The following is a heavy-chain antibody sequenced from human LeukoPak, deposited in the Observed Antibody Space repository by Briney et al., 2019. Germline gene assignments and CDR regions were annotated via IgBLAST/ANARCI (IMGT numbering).Heavy chain of an antibody. CDR3: ANSGGGYCSSTSCYWDYMDA. Sequence: GGSLRLSCAASGFTFSSYGMSWVRQAPGKGLEWVSAISGSGGSTYYADSVKGRFTISRDNSKNTLYLQMNSLRAEDTAVYYCANSGGGYCSSTSCYWDYMDAWGKGPTVTISS. V-gene: IGHV3-23*01. CDR2: ISGSGGST. J-gene: IGHJ6*03. CDR1: GFTFSSYG. D-gene: IGHD2-2*01.